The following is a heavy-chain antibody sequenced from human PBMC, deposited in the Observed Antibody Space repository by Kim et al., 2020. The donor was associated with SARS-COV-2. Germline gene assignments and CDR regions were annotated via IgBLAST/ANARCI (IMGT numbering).Heavy chain of an antibody. CDR1: GGSFSGYY. V-gene: IGHV4-34*01. J-gene: IGHJ6*02. Sequence: SETLSLTCAVYGGSFSGYYWSWIRQPPGKGLEWIGEINHSGSTNYNPSLKSRVTISVDTSKNQFSLKLSSVTAADTAVYYCARLSLEVRTSKGYYYDSRPGGYYYGMDVWGQGTTVTVSS. D-gene: IGHD3-22*01. CDR3: ARLSLEVRTSKGYYYDSRPGGYYYGMDV. CDR2: INHSGST.